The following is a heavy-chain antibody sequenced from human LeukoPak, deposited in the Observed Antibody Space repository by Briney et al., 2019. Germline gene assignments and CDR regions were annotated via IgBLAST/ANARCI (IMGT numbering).Heavy chain of an antibody. V-gene: IGHV1-18*01. CDR3: ARVRNSAMVTQINWFDP. D-gene: IGHD5-18*01. Sequence: ASVKVSCKASGYTFTSYDINWVRQATGQGLEWMGWISVYNGNTNYAQKFQGRVTMTTDTSTSTAYMELRSLRSDDTAVYYCARVRNSAMVTQINWFDPWGQGTLVTVSS. CDR2: ISVYNGNT. J-gene: IGHJ5*02. CDR1: GYTFTSYD.